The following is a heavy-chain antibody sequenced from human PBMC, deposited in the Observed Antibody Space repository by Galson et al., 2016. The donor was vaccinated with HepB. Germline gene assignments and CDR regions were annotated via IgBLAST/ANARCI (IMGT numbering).Heavy chain of an antibody. CDR3: ARGWRENTLDY. J-gene: IGHJ4*02. D-gene: IGHD2/OR15-2a*01. CDR1: GFTFSTYA. V-gene: IGHV3-23*01. Sequence: SLRLSCAASGFTFSTYAMNWVRQAPGKGLEWVSGISGSGSSSSHADSVKGRFTTSRDNAKNSLYLQMNSLTDEDTAVYFCARGWRENTLDYWGQGTLVTVPS. CDR2: ISGSGSSS.